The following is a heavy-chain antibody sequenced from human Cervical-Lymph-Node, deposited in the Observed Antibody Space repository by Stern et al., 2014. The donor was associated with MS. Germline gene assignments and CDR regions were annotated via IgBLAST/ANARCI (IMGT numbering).Heavy chain of an antibody. Sequence: QVQLQESGPGLVKPSETLSLTCTVSGGSISGYDCSWIRQPPGKGLEWIGHIYYSGSTNYMPSLKSRVSISIDTPKNQFSPKLSSVTAADTAVYYCARSRDAYSPLDYWGQGALVTVSS. D-gene: IGHD5-24*01. CDR3: ARSRDAYSPLDY. CDR1: GGSISGYD. V-gene: IGHV4-59*01. J-gene: IGHJ4*02. CDR2: IYYSGST.